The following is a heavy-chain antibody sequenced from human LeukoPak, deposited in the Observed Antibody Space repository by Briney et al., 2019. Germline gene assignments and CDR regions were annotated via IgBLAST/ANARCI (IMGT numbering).Heavy chain of an antibody. D-gene: IGHD5-12*01. CDR2: IIPIFGTA. V-gene: IGHV1-69*05. Sequence: ASVKVSCKASGGTFSSYAISWVRQSPGQGLEWMGGIIPIFGTANYAQKLQGRVTMTTDTSTSTAYMELRSLRSDDTAVYYCARDRDIVATAWNYWGQGTLVTVSS. J-gene: IGHJ4*02. CDR1: GGTFSSYA. CDR3: ARDRDIVATAWNY.